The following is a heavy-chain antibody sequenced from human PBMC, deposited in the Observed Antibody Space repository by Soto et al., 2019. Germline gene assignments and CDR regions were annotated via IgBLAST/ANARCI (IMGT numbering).Heavy chain of an antibody. Sequence: QVQLVQSGAEVKKLGSSVKVSCKASGGTFSSYSINWVRQALGQGLEWMGEIIPIFGTANYAQKFQGRVTITADESTSTAYMELSSLRSEDTAVYYCARDGGRHSGGIDYWGQGTLVTVSS. CDR3: ARDGGRHSGGIDY. CDR2: IIPIFGTA. J-gene: IGHJ4*02. CDR1: GGTFSSYS. D-gene: IGHD1-26*01. V-gene: IGHV1-69*01.